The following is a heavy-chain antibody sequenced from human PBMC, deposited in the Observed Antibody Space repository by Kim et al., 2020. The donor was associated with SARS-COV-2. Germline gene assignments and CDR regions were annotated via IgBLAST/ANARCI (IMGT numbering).Heavy chain of an antibody. D-gene: IGHD3-10*01. CDR3: TTDRSFYYYYYGMDV. J-gene: IGHJ6*02. Sequence: PVKDRFTISRDDSNNTLYLQMNSLKTEDTAVYYCTTDRSFYYYYYGMDVWGQGTTVTVSS. V-gene: IGHV3-15*01.